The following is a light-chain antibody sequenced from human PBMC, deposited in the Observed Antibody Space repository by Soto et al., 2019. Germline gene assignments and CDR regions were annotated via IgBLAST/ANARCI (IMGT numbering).Light chain of an antibody. V-gene: IGLV2-14*01. J-gene: IGLJ3*02. Sequence: QSVLTQPRSVSGSPGQSVTISCTGTSSDVGGYEYVSWYQQYPGKAPKLMIYEVSNRPSGVSNRFSGSKSGNTASLTISGLQAEDEADYYCSSYTSSSTQVFGGGTKVTVL. CDR3: SSYTSSSTQV. CDR2: EVS. CDR1: SSDVGGYEY.